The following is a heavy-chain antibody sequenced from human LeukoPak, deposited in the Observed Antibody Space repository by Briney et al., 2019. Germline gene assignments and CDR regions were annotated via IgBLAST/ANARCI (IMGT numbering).Heavy chain of an antibody. Sequence: SETLSLTCAVYGGSFSGYYWSWIRQPPGKGLEWIGEINHSGSTNYNPSLKSRVTISVDTSKSQFSLKLSSVTAADTAVYYCARHRIQLWSGDYFDYWGQRTLVTVSS. D-gene: IGHD5-18*01. J-gene: IGHJ4*02. V-gene: IGHV4-34*01. CDR3: ARHRIQLWSGDYFDY. CDR2: INHSGST. CDR1: GGSFSGYY.